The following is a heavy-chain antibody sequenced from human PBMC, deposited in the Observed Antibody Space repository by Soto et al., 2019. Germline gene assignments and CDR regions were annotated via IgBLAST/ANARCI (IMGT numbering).Heavy chain of an antibody. CDR3: ATVTGNAFAV. D-gene: IGHD1-20*01. J-gene: IGHJ3*01. V-gene: IGHV4-30-4*01. CDR2: IFYSGDT. Sequence: LSLTCAVSGGSISSGGYYWSWIRQPPGKGLEWIGYIFYSGDTYYSPSLQSRVSILVDTSKNQFSLKLSSVTAADTAVYYCATVTGNAFAVWGQGTMVTVSS. CDR1: GGSISSGGYY.